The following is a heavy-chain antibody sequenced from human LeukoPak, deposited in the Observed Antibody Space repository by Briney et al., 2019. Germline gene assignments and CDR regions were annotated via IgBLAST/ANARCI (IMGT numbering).Heavy chain of an antibody. J-gene: IGHJ6*03. Sequence: GASVKVSSKAPGGTSTGIVTSWGRQALEQGLGWMGGLFPIFGIANYEKKFQGRVTITADKSTSTAYMELSSLRSEDTAVYYCAVAFCGGDCYSMDYYYYYYMDVWGKGTTATVSS. CDR2: LFPIFGIA. CDR1: GGTSTGIV. D-gene: IGHD2-21*02. CDR3: AVAFCGGDCYSMDYYYYYYMDV. V-gene: IGHV1-69*10.